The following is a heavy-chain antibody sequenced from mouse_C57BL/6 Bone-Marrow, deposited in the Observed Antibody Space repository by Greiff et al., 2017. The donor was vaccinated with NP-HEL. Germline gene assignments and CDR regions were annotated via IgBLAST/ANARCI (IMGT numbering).Heavy chain of an antibody. J-gene: IGHJ2*01. CDR3: ARHNGYYIDY. Sequence: EVQVVESGGDLVKPGGSLKLSCAASGFIFSSYGMSWVRQTPDKRLEWVATISSGGSYTYYPDSVKGRFTISRDNAKNTLYLQMSSLKSEDTAMYYCARHNGYYIDYWGQGTTLTVSS. CDR2: ISSGGSYT. CDR1: GFIFSSYG. V-gene: IGHV5-6*01. D-gene: IGHD2-2*01.